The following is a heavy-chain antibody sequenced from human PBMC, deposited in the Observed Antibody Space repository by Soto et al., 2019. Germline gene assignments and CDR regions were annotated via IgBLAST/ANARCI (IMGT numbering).Heavy chain of an antibody. Sequence: HVQLLESGGGVVQPGRSLRLSCAASGFTFSSYAMHWVRQPPGKGLEWVAVVSNDGRNKFYADSVRGRFTISRDNSKNTLYLEMDSLRVEDTAVFYCARGQHGLDHWGQGSLVLVSP. CDR3: ARGQHGLDH. D-gene: IGHD2-8*01. CDR1: GFTFSSYA. J-gene: IGHJ4*02. V-gene: IGHV3-30-3*01. CDR2: VSNDGRNK.